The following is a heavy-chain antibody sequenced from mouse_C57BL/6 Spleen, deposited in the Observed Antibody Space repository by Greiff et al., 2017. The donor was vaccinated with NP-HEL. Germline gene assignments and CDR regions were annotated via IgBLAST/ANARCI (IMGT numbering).Heavy chain of an antibody. D-gene: IGHD1-1*01. CDR1: GYTFTDYY. V-gene: IGHV1-26*01. CDR3: AIITTVVGYYYAMDY. CDR2: INPNNGGT. Sequence: EVQLQQSGPELVKPGASVKISCKASGYTFTDYYMTWVKQSHGKSLEWIGDINPNNGGTSYNQKFKGKATLTVDKSSSTAYMELRSLTSEDSAVYYCAIITTVVGYYYAMDYWGQGTSVTVSS. J-gene: IGHJ4*01.